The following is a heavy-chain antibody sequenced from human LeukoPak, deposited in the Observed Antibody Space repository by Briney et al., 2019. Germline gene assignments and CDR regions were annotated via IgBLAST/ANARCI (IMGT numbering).Heavy chain of an antibody. CDR1: GFTFSSYA. D-gene: IGHD2-15*01. J-gene: IGHJ5*02. CDR3: ARDPRNVGLAP. Sequence: KPGGSLRLSCAASGFTFSSYAMGWVRQAPGKGLEWVSFISSSMISIHYADSVQGRFTMSRDNVKNTLYLQMNSLRVEDTAVYYCARDPRNVGLAPWGQGTLVTVSS. V-gene: IGHV3-21*01. CDR2: ISSSMISI.